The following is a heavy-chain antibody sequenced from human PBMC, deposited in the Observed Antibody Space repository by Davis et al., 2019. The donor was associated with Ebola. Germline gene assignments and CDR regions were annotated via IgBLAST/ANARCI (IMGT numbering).Heavy chain of an antibody. CDR1: GSTFSSYA. D-gene: IGHD3-10*01. V-gene: IGHV3-23*01. CDR2: ISGSGGST. J-gene: IGHJ5*02. CDR3: AKEDGSGSYYKGEWFGP. Sequence: PGGSLRPSCAASGSTFSSYAMSWVRQAPGKGLEWVSAISGSGGSTYYADSVKGRFTISRDNSKKTLYLQMNRLRADDTAVYYCAKEDGSGSYYKGEWFGPWGQGTLVTVSS.